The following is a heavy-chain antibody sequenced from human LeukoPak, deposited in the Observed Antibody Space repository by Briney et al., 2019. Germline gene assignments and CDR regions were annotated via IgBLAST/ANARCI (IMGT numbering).Heavy chain of an antibody. CDR1: GDSVSSNSAA. CDR3: ARGKSSGWYYYYYGMDV. D-gene: IGHD6-19*01. J-gene: IGHJ6*02. Sequence: SQTLSLTCAISGDSVSSNSAAWNWIRQSPSRGLEWLGRTYYRSKWHNDYAVSVKSRITINPDTSKNQFSLQLNSVTPEDTAVYYCARGKSSGWYYYYYGMDVWGQGTTVTVSS. V-gene: IGHV6-1*01. CDR2: TYYRSKWHN.